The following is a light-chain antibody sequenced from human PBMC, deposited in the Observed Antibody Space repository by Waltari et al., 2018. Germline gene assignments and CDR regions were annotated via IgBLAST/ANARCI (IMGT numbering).Light chain of an antibody. CDR3: QQRSSWVT. Sequence: IVLTQSPATLSLSPGERATLSCRATQSVATFLAWYQQKPGQAPRLLIYDASNRATGVPARFSGSGSGTDFTLTISSLEPEDFAVYYCQQRSSWVTFGPGTKVDMK. J-gene: IGKJ3*01. V-gene: IGKV3-11*01. CDR2: DAS. CDR1: QSVATF.